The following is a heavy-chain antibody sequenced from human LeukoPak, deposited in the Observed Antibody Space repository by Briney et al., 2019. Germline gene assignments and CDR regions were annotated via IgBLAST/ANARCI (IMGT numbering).Heavy chain of an antibody. V-gene: IGHV1-2*02. Sequence: GASVKVSCKASGYTFTGYYMHWVRQAPGQGLEWMGWINPNSGGTNYAQKFQGRVTMTRDTSISTAYMELSRLRSDDTAVYYCARELAYCGGDCYSYYYYYMDVWGKGTTVTVSS. J-gene: IGHJ6*03. D-gene: IGHD2-21*02. CDR3: ARELAYCGGDCYSYYYYYMDV. CDR2: INPNSGGT. CDR1: GYTFTGYY.